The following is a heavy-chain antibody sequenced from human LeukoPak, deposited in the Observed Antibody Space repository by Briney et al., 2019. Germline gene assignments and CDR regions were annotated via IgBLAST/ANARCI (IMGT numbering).Heavy chain of an antibody. Sequence: SGRSLRLSCAASGFTFSSYGMHWVRQAPGKGLEWVAVISYDGSNKYYADSEKGRFTISRDNSKNTLYLQMNSLRAEDTAVYYCAKDSSRLNYYFDYWGQGTLVTVSS. CDR3: AKDSSRLNYYFDY. J-gene: IGHJ4*02. D-gene: IGHD6-13*01. CDR2: ISYDGSNK. V-gene: IGHV3-30*18. CDR1: GFTFSSYG.